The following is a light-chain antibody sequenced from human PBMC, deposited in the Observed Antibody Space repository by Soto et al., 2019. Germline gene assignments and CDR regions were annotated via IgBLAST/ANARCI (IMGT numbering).Light chain of an antibody. Sequence: QSVLTQPPSVSGAPVQRVTISCTGSSSNIGAGYDVHWYQQLPGKAPKLLIYGNSNRPSGVPDRFSGSKSGTSASLAITGLQADDEVYYYCPSYDCSLSGWEFGGGTKLTFL. J-gene: IGLJ3*02. CDR1: SSNIGAGYD. CDR3: PSYDCSLSGWE. CDR2: GNS. V-gene: IGLV1-40*01.